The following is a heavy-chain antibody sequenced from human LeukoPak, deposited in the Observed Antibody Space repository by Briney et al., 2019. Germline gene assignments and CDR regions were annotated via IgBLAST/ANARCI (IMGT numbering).Heavy chain of an antibody. D-gene: IGHD2-15*01. V-gene: IGHV4-34*01. J-gene: IGHJ3*02. CDR1: GGSISSYY. CDR2: INHSGST. Sequence: SETLSLTCTVSGGSISSYYWSWIRQPPGKGLEWIGEINHSGSTNYNPSLKSRVTISVDTSKNQFSLKLSSVTAADTAVYYCARAPLPDCSGGSCYFGAFDIWGQGTMVTVSS. CDR3: ARAPLPDCSGGSCYFGAFDI.